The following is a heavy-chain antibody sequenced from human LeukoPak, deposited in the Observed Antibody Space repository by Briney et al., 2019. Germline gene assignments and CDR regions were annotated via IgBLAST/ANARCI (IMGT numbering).Heavy chain of an antibody. CDR2: INPNSGGT. D-gene: IGHD3-22*01. J-gene: IGHJ4*02. CDR1: GYTFTGYY. V-gene: IGHV1-2*02. Sequence: GASVKVSCKASGYTFTGYYMHWVRQAPGQGLGWMGWINPNSGGTNYAQKFQGRVTMTRDTSISTAYMELSRLRSDDTAVYYCARPQDDSSAPDYWGQGTLVTVSS. CDR3: ARPQDDSSAPDY.